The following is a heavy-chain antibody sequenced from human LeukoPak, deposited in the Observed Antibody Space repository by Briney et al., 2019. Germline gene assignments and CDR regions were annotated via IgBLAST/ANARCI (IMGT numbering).Heavy chain of an antibody. V-gene: IGHV4-34*01. CDR3: ATASTFSIAVAGTRGFDY. CDR2: INHSGST. CDR1: GGSFSGYY. D-gene: IGHD6-19*01. J-gene: IGHJ4*02. Sequence: SETLSLTCAVYGGSFSGYYWSWIRQPPGKGLEWIGEINHSGSTNYNPSLKSRVTISVDTSKNQFSLKLSSVTAADTAVYYCATASTFSIAVAGTRGFDYWGQGTLVTVSS.